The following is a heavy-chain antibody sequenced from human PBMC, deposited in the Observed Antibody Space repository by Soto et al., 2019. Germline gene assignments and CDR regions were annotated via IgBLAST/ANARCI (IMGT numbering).Heavy chain of an antibody. CDR3: AKARGAAAGKFYYYGMDV. J-gene: IGHJ6*02. Sequence: GGSLRLSCAASGFTFSSYAMSWVRQAPGKGLEWVSAISGSGGSTYYADSVKGRFTISRDNSKNTLYLQMNSLRAKDTAVYYCAKARGAAAGKFYYYGMDVWGQGTTVTVSS. CDR1: GFTFSSYA. CDR2: ISGSGGST. D-gene: IGHD6-13*01. V-gene: IGHV3-23*01.